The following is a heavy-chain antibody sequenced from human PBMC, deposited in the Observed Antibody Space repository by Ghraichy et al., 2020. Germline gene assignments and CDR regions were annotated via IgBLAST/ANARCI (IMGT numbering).Heavy chain of an antibody. J-gene: IGHJ4*02. CDR1: GFTFRWFW. D-gene: IGHD6-19*01. CDR2: IKQDGSEK. Sequence: GGSLRLSCTASGFTFRWFWMTWVRQAPGKGLEWVANIKQDGSEKQYVDSVRGRFTISRDNVRNSVYLQMNSLRDEDTAMYYCARDSGWPDYWGQGTLVTVSS. V-gene: IGHV3-7*01. CDR3: ARDSGWPDY.